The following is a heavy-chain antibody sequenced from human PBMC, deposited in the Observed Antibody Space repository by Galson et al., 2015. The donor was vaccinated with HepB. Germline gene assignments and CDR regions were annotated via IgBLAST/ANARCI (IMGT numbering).Heavy chain of an antibody. CDR3: AKDSQYSSSWASDYYYYGMDV. Sequence: SLRLSCAASGFTFSSYGMHWVRQAPGKGLEWVAVISYDGSNKYYADSVKGRFTISRDNSKNTLYLQMNSLRAEDTAVYYCAKDSQYSSSWASDYYYYGMDVWGQGTTVTVSS. CDR2: ISYDGSNK. D-gene: IGHD6-13*01. CDR1: GFTFSSYG. J-gene: IGHJ6*02. V-gene: IGHV3-30*18.